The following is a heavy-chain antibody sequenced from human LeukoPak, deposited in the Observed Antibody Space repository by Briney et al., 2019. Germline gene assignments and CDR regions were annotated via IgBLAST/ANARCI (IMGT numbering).Heavy chain of an antibody. J-gene: IGHJ4*02. CDR2: ISWNSGSI. V-gene: IGHV3-9*01. CDR1: GFTFDDYA. CDR3: AKDIGGNYYDSSGYSQGGLDY. Sequence: GRSLRLSSAASGFTFDDYAMHWARHAPGKGLEWVSGISWNSGSIGYADSVKGRFTISRDNAKNSLYLQMNSLRAEDTVLYFGAKDIGGNYYDSSGYSQGGLDYWGQGTLVTVSS. D-gene: IGHD3-22*01.